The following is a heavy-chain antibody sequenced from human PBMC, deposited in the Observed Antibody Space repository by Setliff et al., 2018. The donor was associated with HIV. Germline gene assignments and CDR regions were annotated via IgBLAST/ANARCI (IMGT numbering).Heavy chain of an antibody. Sequence: NPSETLSLTCTVSGGSFSSSTYSWGWIRQPPGLGLEWIGHIYYSGDTHYNPSLKSRLTISIDTSVNQFSLKLSSVTAADTAVYFCARIAWYSESTYGHDLYYFDFWGQGSLVTVPQ. CDR1: GGSFSSSTYS. CDR2: IYYSGDT. J-gene: IGHJ4*02. D-gene: IGHD5-18*01. CDR3: ARIAWYSESTYGHDLYYFDF. V-gene: IGHV4-39*07.